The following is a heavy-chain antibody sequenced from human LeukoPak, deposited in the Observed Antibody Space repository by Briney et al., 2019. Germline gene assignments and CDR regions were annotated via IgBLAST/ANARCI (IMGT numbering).Heavy chain of an antibody. CDR2: INTNTGNP. Sequence: ASVKVSCKASGYTFTSYAMNWVRQAPGQGLEWMGWINTNTGNPTYAQGFTGRFVFSLDTSVSTAYLQISSLKAEDTAAHYCARDPGGSSWYRGSFEFGGQGTLVTVSS. CDR3: ARDPGGSSWYRGSFEF. J-gene: IGHJ4*02. V-gene: IGHV7-4-1*02. CDR1: GYTFTSYA. D-gene: IGHD6-13*01.